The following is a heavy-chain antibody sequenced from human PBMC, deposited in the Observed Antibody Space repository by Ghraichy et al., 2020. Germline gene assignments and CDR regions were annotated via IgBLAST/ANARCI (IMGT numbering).Heavy chain of an antibody. CDR3: ARDHLNDFWTGYYSYYFDY. CDR2: INPSGGST. CDR1: GYIFTSYY. D-gene: IGHD3/OR15-3a*01. V-gene: IGHV1-46*01. Sequence: ASVKVSCKASGYIFTSYYMHWVRQAPGQGLEWMGMINPSGGSTTYAQRFQGRVTMTRDTSTNTVYMELSSLRSEDTAGYFCARDHLNDFWTGYYSYYFDYWGQGTLVTVSS. J-gene: IGHJ4*02.